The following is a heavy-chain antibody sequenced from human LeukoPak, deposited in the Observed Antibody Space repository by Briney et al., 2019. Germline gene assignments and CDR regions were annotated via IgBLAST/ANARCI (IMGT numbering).Heavy chain of an antibody. CDR2: IYYSGST. Sequence: ASETLSLTCSVSGDSITGYYWGWIRQPPGKGLEWMGSIYYSGSTYYNPSLKSRVTISVDTSKNQFSLKLSSVTAADTAVYYCARIAAAGISYYYYYMDVWGKGTTVTVSS. J-gene: IGHJ6*03. CDR3: ARIAAAGISYYYYYMDV. V-gene: IGHV4-39*01. CDR1: GDSITGYY. D-gene: IGHD6-13*01.